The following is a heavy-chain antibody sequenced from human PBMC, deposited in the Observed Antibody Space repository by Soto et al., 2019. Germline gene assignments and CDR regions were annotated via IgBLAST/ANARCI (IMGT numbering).Heavy chain of an antibody. V-gene: IGHV1-18*01. CDR2: ISAYNGDS. CDR1: GYTFSRYG. Sequence: QVQLVQSGAEVKKPGASVKVSCKASGYTFSRYGISWVRQAPGQGLEWMGWISAYNGDSNHAPKLQGRLAMTTDTYTSTAFMELRSLDSDDTAVYYCARADRQSDHGARNYFDLWGRGTLVTVSS. CDR3: ARADRQSDHGARNYFDL. D-gene: IGHD4-17*01. J-gene: IGHJ2*01.